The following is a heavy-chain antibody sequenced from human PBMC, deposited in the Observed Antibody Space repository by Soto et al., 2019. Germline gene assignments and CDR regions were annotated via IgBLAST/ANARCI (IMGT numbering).Heavy chain of an antibody. Sequence: APVKVSCKASGYIFFKHGIAWLRQAPGQGLEWMGWINPGNGNTNYSRTFQGRVTITRDTSASTAYMELSSLRSEDTAVDYCARDLGGWPDYWGQGTLVTVSS. CDR1: GYIFFKHG. V-gene: IGHV1-3*01. D-gene: IGHD2-15*01. CDR2: INPGNGNT. CDR3: ARDLGGWPDY. J-gene: IGHJ4*02.